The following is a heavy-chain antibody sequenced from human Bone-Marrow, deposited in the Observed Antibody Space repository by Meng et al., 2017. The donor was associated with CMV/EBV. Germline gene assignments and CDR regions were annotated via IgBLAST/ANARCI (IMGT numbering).Heavy chain of an antibody. J-gene: IGHJ6*02. V-gene: IGHV1-2*02. CDR2: INPNSGGT. Sequence: ASVKVSCKASGYTFTGYYMHWVRQAPGQGLEWMGWINPNSGGTNYAQKFQGRVTMTRDTSISTAYMELRRLRSDDTAVYYCASGSITMIVVGYGMEVWGQGTTVTVSS. D-gene: IGHD3-22*01. CDR1: GYTFTGYY. CDR3: ASGSITMIVVGYGMEV.